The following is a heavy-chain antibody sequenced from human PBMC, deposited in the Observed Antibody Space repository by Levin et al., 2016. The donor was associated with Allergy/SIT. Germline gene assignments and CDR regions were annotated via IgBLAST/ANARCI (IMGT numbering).Heavy chain of an antibody. D-gene: IGHD5-24*01. Sequence: GRSLKISCAASGFTFSNYWMSWVRQAPGKGLEWVANIKRDGSEVYYVDSVRGRFTMSRDNAKNSLYLQLNSLRAEDTAVYYCAISPNRDAYSVAHWGQGTLVTVSS. CDR3: AISPNRDAYSVAH. V-gene: IGHV3-7*03. CDR2: IKRDGSEV. J-gene: IGHJ5*02. CDR1: GFTFSNYW.